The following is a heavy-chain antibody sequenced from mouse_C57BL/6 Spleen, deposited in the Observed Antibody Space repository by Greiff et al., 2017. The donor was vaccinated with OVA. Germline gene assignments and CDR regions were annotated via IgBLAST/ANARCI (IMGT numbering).Heavy chain of an antibody. V-gene: IGHV5-17*01. CDR2: ISSGSSTI. J-gene: IGHJ2*01. D-gene: IGHD2-4*01. Sequence: EVQGVESGGGLVKPGGSLKLSCAASGFTFSDYGMHWVRQAPEKGLEWVAYISSGSSTIYYADTVKGRFTISRDNAKNTLFLQMTSLRSEDTAMYYCARFYYDYDGGYFDYWGQGTTLTVSS. CDR3: ARFYYDYDGGYFDY. CDR1: GFTFSDYG.